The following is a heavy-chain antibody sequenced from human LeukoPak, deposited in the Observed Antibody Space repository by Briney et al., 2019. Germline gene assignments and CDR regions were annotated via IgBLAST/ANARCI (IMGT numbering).Heavy chain of an antibody. D-gene: IGHD3-22*01. J-gene: IGHJ4*02. CDR2: LSGGGGDT. CDR3: AKDRYYDSRRAYDY. CDR1: GFTFSSYA. Sequence: PGGALRLSCAASGFTFSSYAISWVRQAPGEGPERVSSLSGGGGDTYYADSVNGRFTISRDNSKKTLYLQMNSLRAEDTAVYYCAKDRYYDSRRAYDYWGQGTLVTVSS. V-gene: IGHV3-23*01.